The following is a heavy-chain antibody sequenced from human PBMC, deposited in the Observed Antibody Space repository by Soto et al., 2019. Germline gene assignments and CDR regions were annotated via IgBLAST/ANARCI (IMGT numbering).Heavy chain of an antibody. CDR2: INAYNGNT. Sequence: QVQLVQSGAEVKKPGASVKVSCKASGYTFTSYGISWVRQAPGQGLEWRGWINAYNGNTKYAQKLQGRVAIATDPSPSTAYLELTRPGSDYTAVYSCETDQTMAQFDNWGQGTLVTVSS. CDR3: ETDQTMAQFDN. V-gene: IGHV1-18*01. J-gene: IGHJ4*02. D-gene: IGHD3-10*01. CDR1: GYTFTSYG.